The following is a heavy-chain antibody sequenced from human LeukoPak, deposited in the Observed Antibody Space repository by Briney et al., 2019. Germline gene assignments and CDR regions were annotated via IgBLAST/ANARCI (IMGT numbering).Heavy chain of an antibody. CDR3: ARSRNWNDPRAGCLDY. CDR2: ISYDGSNK. J-gene: IGHJ4*02. Sequence: GGSLRLSCAASGFTVSSNFMTWVRQAPGKGLEWVAVISYDGSNKYYADSVKGRFTISRDNSKNTLYLQMNSLRAEDTAVYYCARSRNWNDPRAGCLDYWGQGTLVTVSS. V-gene: IGHV3-30*03. D-gene: IGHD1-1*01. CDR1: GFTVSSNF.